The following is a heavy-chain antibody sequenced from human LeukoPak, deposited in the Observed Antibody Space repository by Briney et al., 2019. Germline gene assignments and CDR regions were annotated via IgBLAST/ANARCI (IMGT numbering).Heavy chain of an antibody. CDR1: GYTFTGDY. CDR3: ARSRYSSGAPTFDY. D-gene: IGHD6-19*01. J-gene: IGHJ4*02. V-gene: IGHV1-2*04. Sequence: ASVKVSCKDSGYTFTGDYMHWVRQAPGQGLEWMGWINPNSGGTNYAQKLQGWVTMTRDTSISTAYMELSRLRSDDTAVYYCARSRYSSGAPTFDYWGQGTLVTVSS. CDR2: INPNSGGT.